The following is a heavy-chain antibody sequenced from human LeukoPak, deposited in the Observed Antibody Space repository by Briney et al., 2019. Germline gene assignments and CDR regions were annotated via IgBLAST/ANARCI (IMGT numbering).Heavy chain of an antibody. J-gene: IGHJ4*02. V-gene: IGHV4-38-2*02. CDR2: VCHSGNS. D-gene: IGHD1-1*01. CDR1: GYSISSHYC. Sequence: PSETLSLTCSVSGYSISSHYCWGWIRQPPGKGLEWIGSVCHSGNSFYNPSLKSRLAISVDTSKNEFSLKLSSLTAADTAVYYCARGERLGPDFWGQGTLVTVSS. CDR3: ARGERLGPDF.